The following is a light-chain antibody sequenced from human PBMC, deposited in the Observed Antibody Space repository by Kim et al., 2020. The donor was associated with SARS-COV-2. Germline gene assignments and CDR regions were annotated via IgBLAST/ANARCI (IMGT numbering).Light chain of an antibody. CDR2: FDS. CDR1: YIGSKS. V-gene: IGLV3-21*04. J-gene: IGLJ2*01. CDR3: QVWDSNSDDAGVE. Sequence: GVTASITCGGDYIGSKSVHWYQQKPAQAPVLVISFDSDRPSGIPERFSGSNSGNTATLTITRVEAGDEADYYCQVWDSNSDDAGVEFGGGTQLTVL.